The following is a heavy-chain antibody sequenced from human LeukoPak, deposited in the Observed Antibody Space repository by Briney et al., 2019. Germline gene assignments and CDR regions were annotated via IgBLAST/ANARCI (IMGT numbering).Heavy chain of an antibody. J-gene: IGHJ4*01. Sequence: GGSLRLSCAASGFTFSNYWMHWVRQAPGKGLVWVSRINSDGINTSYADSVKGRFTISRDNAKNTLNLQMNSLRAEDTAVYYCSFSLNYWGQGTLVTVSS. CDR3: SFSLNY. V-gene: IGHV3-74*01. D-gene: IGHD3-16*02. CDR1: GFTFSNYW. CDR2: INSDGINT.